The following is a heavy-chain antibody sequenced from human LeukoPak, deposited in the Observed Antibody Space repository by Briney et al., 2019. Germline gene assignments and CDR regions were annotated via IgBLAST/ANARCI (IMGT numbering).Heavy chain of an antibody. CDR2: ISSDGSST. V-gene: IGHV3-74*01. CDR3: ARGRPGNYFDY. J-gene: IGHJ4*02. Sequence: GSLILSCAASGFTFSSNWMYWVRQAPGKGLVWVSYISSDGSSTNYADSVKGRFTISRDNAKNTLYVQMNSLRADDTAVYYCARGRPGNYFDYWGQGTLVTVSS. CDR1: GFTFSSNW. D-gene: IGHD1-26*01.